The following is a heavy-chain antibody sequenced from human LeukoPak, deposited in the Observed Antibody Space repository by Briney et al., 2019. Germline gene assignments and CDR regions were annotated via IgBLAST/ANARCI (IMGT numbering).Heavy chain of an antibody. J-gene: IGHJ5*02. Sequence: SETLSLTCTVSGGSISSSSYYWGWIRQPPGKGLEWIGSIYYSGSTYYNPSLKSRVTISVDTSKNQFSLKLSSVTAADTAVYYCARHLSVTIFGVVKPSPGSHPWGQGTLVTVSS. CDR3: ARHLSVTIFGVVKPSPGSHP. CDR2: IYYSGST. CDR1: GGSISSSSYY. V-gene: IGHV4-39*01. D-gene: IGHD3-3*01.